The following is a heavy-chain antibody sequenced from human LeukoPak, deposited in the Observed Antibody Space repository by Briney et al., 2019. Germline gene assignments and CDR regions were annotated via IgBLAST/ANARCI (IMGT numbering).Heavy chain of an antibody. CDR2: IYYSGST. CDR1: GGSISSYY. V-gene: IGHV4-59*01. CDR3: AREGHYYGSGSYYSDALDI. J-gene: IGHJ3*02. Sequence: SSETLSLTCTVSGGSISSYYWSWIRQPPGKGLEWIGYIYYSGSTNYNPSLKSRVTISVDTSKNQFSLKLSSVTAADTAVYYCAREGHYYGSGSYYSDALDIWGQGTMVTVSS. D-gene: IGHD3-10*01.